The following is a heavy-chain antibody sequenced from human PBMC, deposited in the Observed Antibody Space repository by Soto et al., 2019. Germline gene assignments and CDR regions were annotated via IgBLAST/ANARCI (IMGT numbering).Heavy chain of an antibody. J-gene: IGHJ6*02. V-gene: IGHV1-69*02. Sequence: SVKVSCKASGGTFSSYTISWVRQAPGQGLEWMGRIIPILGIANYAQKFQGRVTITADKSTSTAYMELSSLRSEDTAVYYCARTYCSGGSCSGQTSYYYGMDVWGQGTTVTGSS. CDR2: IIPILGIA. CDR1: GGTFSSYT. D-gene: IGHD2-15*01. CDR3: ARTYCSGGSCSGQTSYYYGMDV.